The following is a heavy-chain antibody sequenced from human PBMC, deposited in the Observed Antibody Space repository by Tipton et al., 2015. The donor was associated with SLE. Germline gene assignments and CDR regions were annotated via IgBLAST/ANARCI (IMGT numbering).Heavy chain of an antibody. CDR1: GFTFSDYT. Sequence: SLRLSCAASGFTFSDYTINWVRQAPGKGLEWVSMITSIGPYMYYVDSVKGRFTISRDNVKNSVFLQMNNLRAEDTAIYYCARVAPPGDNHDRWGRGTLVTVSS. CDR3: ARVAPPGDNHDR. D-gene: IGHD1-26*01. V-gene: IGHV3-21*06. J-gene: IGHJ5*02. CDR2: ITSIGPYM.